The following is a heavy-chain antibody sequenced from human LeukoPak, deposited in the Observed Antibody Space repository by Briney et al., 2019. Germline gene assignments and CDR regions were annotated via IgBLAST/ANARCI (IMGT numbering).Heavy chain of an antibody. CDR2: ISAYNGKT. CDR1: GYTFTIYG. J-gene: IGHJ5*02. CDR3: AKEPGRYQLLLGWFDP. V-gene: IGHV1-18*01. Sequence: ASVKVSCMASGYTFTIYGISWVRQAPGQGLEWMGWISAYNGKTNYAQKLQGRVTITTDTSQSPAYMELRSLRSDDPAVYSGAKEPGRYQLLLGWFDPWGQGTLVTVSS. D-gene: IGHD2-2*01.